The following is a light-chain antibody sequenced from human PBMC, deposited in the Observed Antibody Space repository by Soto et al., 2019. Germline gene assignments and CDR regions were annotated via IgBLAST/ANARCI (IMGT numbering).Light chain of an antibody. J-gene: IGKJ2*01. CDR1: QSVGNNY. CDR2: GAS. CDR3: QQYSSSLMYT. V-gene: IGKV3-20*01. Sequence: EIVLTQSPGTLSLSPGERATLSCRASQSVGNNYLAWYQQKPGQAPRLLIYGASSRATGIPDRFSGSGSWTDFTLTISRLEPEDFAVYYCQQYSSSLMYTFGQGTKLEIK.